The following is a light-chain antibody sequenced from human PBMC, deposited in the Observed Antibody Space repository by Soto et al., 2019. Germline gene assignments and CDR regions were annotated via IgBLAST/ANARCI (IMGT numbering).Light chain of an antibody. V-gene: IGKV3-20*01. Sequence: IVLTQSPGTLFLSPGERATLSCRASESLSSSFLAWYQQKPGHAPRLLIYGASSRATGMPDRFSGSGSGKDFTLNISTLEPEDFAVYDCQRYGTSPFTFGGGTKVEIK. CDR1: ESLSSSF. CDR3: QRYGTSPFT. CDR2: GAS. J-gene: IGKJ4*01.